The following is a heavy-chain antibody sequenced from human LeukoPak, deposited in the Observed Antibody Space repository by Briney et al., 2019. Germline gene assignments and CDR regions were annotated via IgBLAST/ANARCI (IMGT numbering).Heavy chain of an antibody. CDR3: AKDGGYCSGGSCYRGHDY. CDR1: GFTVSSNY. D-gene: IGHD2-15*01. CDR2: IYSGGST. V-gene: IGHV3-53*05. J-gene: IGHJ4*02. Sequence: GGSLRLSCAASGFTVSSNYMSWVRQAPGKGLEWVSVIYSGGSTYYADSVKGRFTISRDNSKNTLYLQMNSLRAEDTAVYYCAKDGGYCSGGSCYRGHDYWGQGTLVTVSS.